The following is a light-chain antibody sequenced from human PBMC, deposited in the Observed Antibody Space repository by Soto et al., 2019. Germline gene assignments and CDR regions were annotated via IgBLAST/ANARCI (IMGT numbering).Light chain of an antibody. V-gene: IGKV1-5*03. CDR3: QQYLSDPST. CDR1: QSISSW. CDR2: KAS. J-gene: IGKJ5*01. Sequence: DIQMTQSPSTLTASVGDRVTITCRASQSISSWLAWYQQKPGKAPKSLIYKASSLESGVPSRFSGSGSGTEFTLTISSLQPDDFATYYCQQYLSDPSTFGQGTRLEMK.